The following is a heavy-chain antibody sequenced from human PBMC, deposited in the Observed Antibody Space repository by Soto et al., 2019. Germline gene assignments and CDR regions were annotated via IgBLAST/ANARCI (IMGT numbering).Heavy chain of an antibody. CDR2: ILYSGNT. J-gene: IGHJ4*02. D-gene: IGHD6-19*01. CDR3: ARLGSSGWEQGSYFDY. Sequence: QLQLQESGPGLVKPSETLSLTCIVSGGSITRNNHYWGWIRPSPGEGLEWIGSILYSGNTNYNPSPKSRLTLAGEASNNQFSLKMSSVTAADTALYYCARLGSSGWEQGSYFDYWGQGTLVTVSS. V-gene: IGHV4-39*01. CDR1: GGSITRNNHY.